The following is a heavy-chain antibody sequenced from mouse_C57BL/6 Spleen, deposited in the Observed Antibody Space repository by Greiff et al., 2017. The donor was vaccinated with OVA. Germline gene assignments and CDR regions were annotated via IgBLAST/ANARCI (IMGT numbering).Heavy chain of an antibody. CDR1: GYAFTNYL. V-gene: IGHV1-54*01. J-gene: IGHJ4*01. Sequence: QVQLKESGAELVRPGTSVKVSCKASGYAFTNYLIEWVKQRPGQGLEWIGVINPGSGGTNYNEKFKGKATLTADKSSSTAYMQLSSLTSEDSAVYFCAKDSPYAMDYWGQGTSVTVSS. CDR3: AKDSPYAMDY. CDR2: INPGSGGT.